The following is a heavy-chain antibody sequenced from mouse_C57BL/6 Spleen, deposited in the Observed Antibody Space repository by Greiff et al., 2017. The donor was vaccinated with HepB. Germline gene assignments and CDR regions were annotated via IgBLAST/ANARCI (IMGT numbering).Heavy chain of an antibody. Sequence: QVQLQQSGAELAKPGASVKLSCKASGYTFTSYWMHWVKQRPGQGLEWIGYINPSSGYTKYNQKFKDKATLTADKYSSTAYMQLSSLTYEDSAVYYCASPAYYSNYGFAYWGQGTLVTVSA. V-gene: IGHV1-7*01. CDR2: INPSSGYT. D-gene: IGHD2-5*01. CDR1: GYTFTSYW. J-gene: IGHJ3*01. CDR3: ASPAYYSNYGFAY.